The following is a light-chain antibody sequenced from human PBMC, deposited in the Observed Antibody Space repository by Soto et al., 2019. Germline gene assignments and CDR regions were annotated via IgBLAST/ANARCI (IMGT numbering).Light chain of an antibody. V-gene: IGKV3-20*01. CDR2: GAS. CDR3: QQYGSSLWT. CDR1: QSFNSIY. J-gene: IGKJ1*01. Sequence: EIVLTQSPATLSLSPGERATLCCRASQSFNSIYLAWYQQKPGQAPRLLIYGASSRATGIPDRFSGSGSGTDFTLTISRLEPEDFAVYYCQQYGSSLWTFGQGTKVDIK.